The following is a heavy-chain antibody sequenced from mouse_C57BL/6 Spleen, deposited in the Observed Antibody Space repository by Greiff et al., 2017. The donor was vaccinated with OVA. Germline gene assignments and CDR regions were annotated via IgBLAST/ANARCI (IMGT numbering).Heavy chain of an antibody. V-gene: IGHV1-72*01. Sequence: QVQLQQPGAELVKPGASVKLSCKASGYTFTSYWMHWVKQRPGRGLEWIGRIDPNSGGTKYNEKFKSKATLTVDKPSSTAYMQLSSLTSEDSAVYYCARSSIVTTRGDYFDYWGQGTTLTVSS. J-gene: IGHJ2*01. CDR1: GYTFTSYW. D-gene: IGHD2-5*01. CDR2: IDPNSGGT. CDR3: ARSSIVTTRGDYFDY.